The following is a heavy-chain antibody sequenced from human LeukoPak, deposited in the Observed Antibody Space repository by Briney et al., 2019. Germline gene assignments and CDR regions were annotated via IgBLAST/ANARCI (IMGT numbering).Heavy chain of an antibody. D-gene: IGHD1-26*01. Sequence: ASVKVSFRVSAYTRNKLSMHGVRQAPGKGLEWMGGFDPEDGETIYAQKFQGRVTMTEDTSTDTAYMELSSLRSEDTAVYYCATNSGSYPWGQGTLVTVSS. J-gene: IGHJ5*02. CDR1: AYTRNKLS. V-gene: IGHV1-24*01. CDR2: FDPEDGET. CDR3: ATNSGSYP.